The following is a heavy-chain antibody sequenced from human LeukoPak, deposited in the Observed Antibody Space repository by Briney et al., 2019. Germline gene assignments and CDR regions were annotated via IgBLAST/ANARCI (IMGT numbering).Heavy chain of an antibody. CDR3: ASGYYDSSGYYHPFDY. CDR1: GGSITSSSYY. V-gene: IGHV4-39*01. CDR2: IYYSGST. Sequence: SETLSLTCTVSGGSITSSSYYWGWIRQPPGKGLEWIGSIYYSGSTYYNPSLKSRVTISVDTSKNQFSLKLSSVTAADTAVYYCASGYYDSSGYYHPFDYWRQGTLVTVYS. D-gene: IGHD3-22*01. J-gene: IGHJ4*02.